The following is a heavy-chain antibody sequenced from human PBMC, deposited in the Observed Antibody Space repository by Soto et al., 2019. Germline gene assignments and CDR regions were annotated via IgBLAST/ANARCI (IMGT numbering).Heavy chain of an antibody. CDR3: VRGGSNYAS. V-gene: IGHV3-7*01. CDR2: IKPDESEK. D-gene: IGHD4-4*01. CDR1: GFPVNATY. Sequence: EVQLVETGGALIQPGGSLRLSCAASGFPVNATYLSWVRQAPGKGLEWVARIKPDESEKKYADSVKGRFSISRDNAKNSMYLQMDSLRGEDTAVYYCVRGGSNYASWGQGTLVTVSS. J-gene: IGHJ5*02.